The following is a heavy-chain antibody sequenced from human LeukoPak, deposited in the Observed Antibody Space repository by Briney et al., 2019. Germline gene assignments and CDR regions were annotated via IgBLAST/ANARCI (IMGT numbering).Heavy chain of an antibody. CDR1: GFTFSSYA. J-gene: IGHJ5*02. CDR3: AKAPLLSSSWYRDWFDP. D-gene: IGHD6-13*01. CDR2: ISGSGGST. Sequence: GGSLRLSCAASGFTFSSYAMSWVRQAPGKGLEWVSAISGSGGSTYYADSVKGRFTISRDNSKNTLYLQMNSLRAEDTAVYYCAKAPLLSSSWYRDWFDPWDQGTLVTLSS. V-gene: IGHV3-23*01.